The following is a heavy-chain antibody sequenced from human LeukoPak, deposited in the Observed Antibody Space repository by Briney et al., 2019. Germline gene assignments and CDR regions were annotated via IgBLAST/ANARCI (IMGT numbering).Heavy chain of an antibody. D-gene: IGHD3-22*01. J-gene: IGHJ4*02. CDR3: ARGGYDSSGYCDY. CDR1: GFTFSSYA. CDR2: ISGSGGST. V-gene: IGHV3-23*01. Sequence: PGGSLRLSCAASGFTFSSYAMSWVRQAPGKGLEWVSAISGSGGSTYYADSVKGRFTISRDNSKNTVYLQMNSLRAEDTAVYYCARGGYDSSGYCDYWGQGTLVTVSS.